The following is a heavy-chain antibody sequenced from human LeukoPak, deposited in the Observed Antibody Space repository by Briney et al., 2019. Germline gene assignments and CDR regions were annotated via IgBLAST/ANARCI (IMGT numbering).Heavy chain of an antibody. D-gene: IGHD6-13*01. CDR2: IYYSGST. J-gene: IGHJ4*02. Sequence: SETLSLTCTVSGGSISSYYWSWIRQPPGKGLEWIGYIYYSGSTNYNPSLKSRVTISVDTSKNQFSLKLSSVTAADTAVYYCARQSRKHSSRRTVGGTFDYWGQGTLVTVSS. CDR1: GGSISSYY. CDR3: ARQSRKHSSRRTVGGTFDY. V-gene: IGHV4-59*08.